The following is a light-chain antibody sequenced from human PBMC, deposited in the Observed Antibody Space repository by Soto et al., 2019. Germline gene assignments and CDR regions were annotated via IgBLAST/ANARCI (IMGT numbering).Light chain of an antibody. Sequence: DIQMTQSPSTLSASVGDRVTITCRASEDITRWMAWYQQKPGKAPKLLIHDASSLESGVPSRFSGSGSGTEVTLTISSLQPDHFATYYCQQYDTYSRTFGQGTNVDIK. CDR1: EDITRW. J-gene: IGKJ1*01. V-gene: IGKV1-5*01. CDR2: DAS. CDR3: QQYDTYSRT.